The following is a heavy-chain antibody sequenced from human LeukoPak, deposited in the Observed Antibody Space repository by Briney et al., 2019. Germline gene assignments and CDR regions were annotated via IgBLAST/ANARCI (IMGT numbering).Heavy chain of an antibody. D-gene: IGHD3-3*01. CDR1: GFTFSNYW. CDR2: ISGSGGST. CDR3: AKVEWLSYFDY. Sequence: GGSLRLSCAASGFTFSNYWMSWVRQAPGKGLEWVSAISGSGGSTYYADSVKGRFTISRDNSKNTLYLQMNSLRAEDTAVYYCAKVEWLSYFDYWGQGTLVTVSS. J-gene: IGHJ4*02. V-gene: IGHV3-23*01.